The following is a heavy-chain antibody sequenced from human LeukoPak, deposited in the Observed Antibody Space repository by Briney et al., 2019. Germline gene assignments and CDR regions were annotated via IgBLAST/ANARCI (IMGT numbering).Heavy chain of an antibody. CDR2: IYYTGST. D-gene: IGHD3-22*01. V-gene: IGHV4-39*01. Sequence: SESLSLTCTVSGGSISSGSYYWGWIRQPPWKGLEWIGSIYYTGSTYYNPSLKSRATISVDTPKNQFSLKLRSVTAADTAVYYCARGPIVVVENWGQATLVTVSS. J-gene: IGHJ4*02. CDR3: ARGPIVVVEN. CDR1: GGSISSGSYY.